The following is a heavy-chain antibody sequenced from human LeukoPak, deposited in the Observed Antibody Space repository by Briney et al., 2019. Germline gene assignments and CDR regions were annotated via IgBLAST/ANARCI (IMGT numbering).Heavy chain of an antibody. V-gene: IGHV3-23*01. J-gene: IGHJ4*02. CDR2: ISGSGSST. CDR1: GFTFSSYA. Sequence: AGGSLRLSCAASGFTFSSYAMTWVRQAPGKGLEWVSSISGSGSSTYYADSVKGRVTISRDNSKNTLYLQMNSLRAEDTAVYYCATDSSGYYRNYYFDSWGQGTLVTVSS. D-gene: IGHD3-22*01. CDR3: ATDSSGYYRNYYFDS.